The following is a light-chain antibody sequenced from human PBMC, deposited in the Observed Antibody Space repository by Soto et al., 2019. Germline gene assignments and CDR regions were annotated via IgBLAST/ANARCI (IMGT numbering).Light chain of an antibody. CDR2: GAS. J-gene: IGKJ4*01. CDR3: QHYGSVLTVT. Sequence: GTLDQCRGERATLSCRASQSVSSIYLAWYQQKPGQAPRLLIYGASSRATGIPDRFSGSGSGTDFPLTISKLEPEDFAVYYCQHYGSVLTVTFGGGTKVDIK. CDR1: QSVSSIY. V-gene: IGKV3-20*01.